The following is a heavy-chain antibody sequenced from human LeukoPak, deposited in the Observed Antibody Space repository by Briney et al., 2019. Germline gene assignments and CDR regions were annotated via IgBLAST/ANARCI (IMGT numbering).Heavy chain of an antibody. CDR3: ATIVVDPGSVYYYMDV. Sequence: SETLSLTCTVSGYSLSSGDYWGWIRQPPGKGLEWIGSIYHSGSTYYNPSLKSRVSISVDTSKIQFSLRLSSVTAADTAVYYCATIVVDPGSVYYYMDVWGKGTTVTVSS. D-gene: IGHD2-2*01. CDR1: GYSLSSGDY. J-gene: IGHJ6*03. CDR2: IYHSGST. V-gene: IGHV4-38-2*02.